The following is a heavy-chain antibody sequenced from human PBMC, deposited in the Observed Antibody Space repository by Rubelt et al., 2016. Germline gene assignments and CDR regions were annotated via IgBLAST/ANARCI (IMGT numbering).Heavy chain of an antibody. D-gene: IGHD4-11*01. V-gene: IGHV1-2*02. CDR3: ARAPLQAPIDY. CDR2: INPNSGGT. J-gene: IGHJ4*02. CDR1: GYTFNNYF. Sequence: QVQLVQSGAEVKKPGASVKVSCKASGYTFNNYFLHWVRQAPGQGLEWMGWINPNSGGTNYAQKFQGRVTRTRDTAISQAYMGVGRVGSDDTAGYYCARAPLQAPIDYGGQGTLVTVSS.